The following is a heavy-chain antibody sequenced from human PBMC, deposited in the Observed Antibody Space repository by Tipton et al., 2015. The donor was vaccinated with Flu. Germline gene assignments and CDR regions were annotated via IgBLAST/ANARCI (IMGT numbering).Heavy chain of an antibody. V-gene: IGHV4-61*02. Sequence: TLSLTCTVSGASISSGDYYWSWIRQPAGKGLEWIGRIYTIGGTKYNPSPKSRVTISVDTSNNQFSLKLSSVTAADTAAYYCAREGGNVGSENYLTFDSWGRGTLVTVSS. J-gene: IGHJ4*02. CDR1: GASISSGDYY. CDR3: AREGGNVGSENYLTFDS. CDR2: IYTIGGT. D-gene: IGHD3-16*01.